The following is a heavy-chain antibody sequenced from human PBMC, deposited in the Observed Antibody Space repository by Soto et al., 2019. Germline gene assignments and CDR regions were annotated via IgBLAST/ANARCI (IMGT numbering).Heavy chain of an antibody. D-gene: IGHD5-18*01. CDR3: ARVGYSYGPRDY. V-gene: IGHV4-38-2*01. CDR2: IYHSGST. J-gene: IGHJ4*02. CDR1: GYSISSGYY. Sequence: KTSETLSLTCAVSGYSISSGYYWGWIRQPPGKGLEWIGSIYHSGSTYYNPSLKSRVTISVDTSKNQFSLKLSSVTAADTAVYYCARVGYSYGPRDYWGQGTLVTVSS.